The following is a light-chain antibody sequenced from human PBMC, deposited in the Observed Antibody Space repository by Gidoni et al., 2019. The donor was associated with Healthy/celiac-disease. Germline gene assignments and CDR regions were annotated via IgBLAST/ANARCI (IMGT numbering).Light chain of an antibody. CDR1: SSDVGGYNY. Sequence: QSALTQPASVSGSPGQSITISCTGTSSDVGGYNYVSWYQQHPGKAPKLIIYEVSNRPSGVPDRFSGSKSGNTASLTISGLQAEDEDDYYGSSYTSSSTPWVFGGGTKLTVL. CDR2: EVS. CDR3: SSYTSSSTPWV. J-gene: IGLJ3*02. V-gene: IGLV2-14*01.